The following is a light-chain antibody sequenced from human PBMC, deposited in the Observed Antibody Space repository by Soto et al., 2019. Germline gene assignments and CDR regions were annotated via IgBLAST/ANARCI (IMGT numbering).Light chain of an antibody. J-gene: IGKJ2*01. CDR2: TSG. CDR3: QQTYSTPYT. Sequence: HMTQSPSSLSASVGDRVTISCRASQRITTYLNWYQQKPGEAPKLLISTSGTLQRGVPSRFISSGSGTDFTLTITSLQPADFATYFCQQTYSTPYTFGQGTKLEIK. CDR1: QRITTY. V-gene: IGKV1-39*01.